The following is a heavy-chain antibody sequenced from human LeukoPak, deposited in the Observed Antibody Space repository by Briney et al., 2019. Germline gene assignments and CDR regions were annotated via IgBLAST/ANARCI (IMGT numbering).Heavy chain of an antibody. V-gene: IGHV1-8*02. Sequence: GSSVKVSCKASGGTFSSYAISWVRQATGQGLEWMGWMNPNSGNTGYAQKFQGRVTMTGNTSISTAYMELSSLRSEDTAVYYCARGALRYFDWLLYRDYYYYMDVWGKGTTVTISS. CDR1: GGTFSSYA. J-gene: IGHJ6*03. CDR2: MNPNSGNT. CDR3: ARGALRYFDWLLYRDYYYYMDV. D-gene: IGHD3-9*01.